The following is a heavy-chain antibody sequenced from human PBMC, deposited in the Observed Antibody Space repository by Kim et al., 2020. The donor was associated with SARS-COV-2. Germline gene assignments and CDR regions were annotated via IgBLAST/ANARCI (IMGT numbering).Heavy chain of an antibody. CDR3: ARDLGSIGAATVFDY. D-gene: IGHD2-15*01. Sequence: QKFQGSVTMTRDTSTSTGYMELSSLRSEDTAVYYCARDLGSIGAATVFDYWGQGTLVTVSS. V-gene: IGHV1-46*01. J-gene: IGHJ4*02.